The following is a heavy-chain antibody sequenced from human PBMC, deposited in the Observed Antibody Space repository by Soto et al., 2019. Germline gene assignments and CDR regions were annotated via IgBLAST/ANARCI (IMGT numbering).Heavy chain of an antibody. CDR1: GGSFSGYY. Sequence: SETLSLTCAVYGGSFSGYYWSWIRQPPGKGLEWIGEINHSGSTNYNPSLKSRVTISVDTSKNQFSLKLSSVTAADTAVYYCARVRGYSHGRNVHYYYMDVWGKGTTVTVSS. CDR3: ARVRGYSHGRNVHYYYMDV. V-gene: IGHV4-34*01. D-gene: IGHD5-18*01. CDR2: INHSGST. J-gene: IGHJ6*03.